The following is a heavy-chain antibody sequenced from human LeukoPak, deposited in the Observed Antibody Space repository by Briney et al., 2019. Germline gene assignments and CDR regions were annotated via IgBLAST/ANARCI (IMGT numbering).Heavy chain of an antibody. CDR1: GFTFSIYA. D-gene: IGHD3-3*01. V-gene: IGHV3-23*01. J-gene: IGHJ4*02. Sequence: GGSLRLSCAASGFTFSIYAMSWVRQAPGKGLEWVSAISGSGGSTYYADSVKGRFTISRDNSKNTLYLQMNSLRAEDTAVYYCAKLVYYDFWSGYGFDYWGQGTLVTVSS. CDR2: ISGSGGST. CDR3: AKLVYYDFWSGYGFDY.